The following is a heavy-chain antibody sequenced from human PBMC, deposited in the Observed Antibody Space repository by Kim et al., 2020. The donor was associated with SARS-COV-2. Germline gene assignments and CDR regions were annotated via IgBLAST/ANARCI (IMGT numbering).Heavy chain of an antibody. CDR2: IYYSGST. V-gene: IGHV4-39*01. Sequence: SETLSLTCTVSGGSISSSSYYWGWIRQPPGKGLEWIGSIYYSGSTYYNPSLKSRVTISVDTSKNQFSLKLSSVTAADTAVYYCARPSRGYWGQGTLVTVSS. CDR1: GGSISSSSYY. J-gene: IGHJ4*02. CDR3: ARPSRGY.